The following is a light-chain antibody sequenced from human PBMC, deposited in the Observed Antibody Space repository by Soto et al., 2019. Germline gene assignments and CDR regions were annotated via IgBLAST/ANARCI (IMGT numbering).Light chain of an antibody. CDR1: SSDVGGYNY. V-gene: IGLV2-11*01. CDR3: CSYAGNSLWV. CDR2: DVS. Sequence: QSARTQPRSVSGSPGQSVTISCTGTSSDVGGYNYVSWYQQHPGKAPKLVIYDVSKRPSGVPDRFSGSKSGNTASLTISGLQAEDEADYYCCSYAGNSLWVFGGGTKLTVL. J-gene: IGLJ3*02.